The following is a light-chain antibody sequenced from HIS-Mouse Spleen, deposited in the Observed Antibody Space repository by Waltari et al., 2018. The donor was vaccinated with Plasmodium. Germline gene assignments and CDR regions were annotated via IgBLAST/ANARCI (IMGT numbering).Light chain of an antibody. V-gene: IGLV2-14*03. CDR2: YVS. Sequence: QSALTQPASVSGSPGQSITISCTGTSSDVGGYNYVSWYQQHPGKAPKLMIYYVSNRPSGVSNRFSGSKSGNTASLTISGLQAEDEADYYCSSYTSSSTNWVFGGGTKLTVL. CDR3: SSYTSSSTNWV. CDR1: SSDVGGYNY. J-gene: IGLJ3*02.